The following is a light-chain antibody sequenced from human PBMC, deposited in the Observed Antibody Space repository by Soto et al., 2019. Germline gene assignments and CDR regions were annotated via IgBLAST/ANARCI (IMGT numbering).Light chain of an antibody. J-gene: IGLJ1*01. CDR2: DVS. Sequence: QSVLTQPASVSGSPGQSITISCTGTSSDVGGYNYVSWYQQHPGRAPKLLIYDVSNRPSGVSNRFSGSKSGNTASLTISGLPAEDEADYYCNSYRSSSTRYVFGSGTKVTVL. CDR3: NSYRSSSTRYV. CDR1: SSDVGGYNY. V-gene: IGLV2-14*03.